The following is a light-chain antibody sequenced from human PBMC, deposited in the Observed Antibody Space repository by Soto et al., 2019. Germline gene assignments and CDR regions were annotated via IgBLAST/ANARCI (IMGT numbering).Light chain of an antibody. J-gene: IGLJ1*01. Sequence: QSALTQPASVSGSPGQSITISFTGTSTDVGDSNHVSWYQHNPGKAPKLIIYAVSYRPSGVSNRFSGSKSAYTDSLTISGLQAEDDADYYCNSQTASGIRVFGTGTKVTVL. V-gene: IGLV2-14*01. CDR1: STDVGDSNH. CDR3: NSQTASGIRV. CDR2: AVS.